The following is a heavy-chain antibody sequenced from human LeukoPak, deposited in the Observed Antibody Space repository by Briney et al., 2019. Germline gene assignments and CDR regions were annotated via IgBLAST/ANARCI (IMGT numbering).Heavy chain of an antibody. CDR3: AREKGGNYFDA. J-gene: IGHJ4*02. CDR2: IGSSGTTI. V-gene: IGHV3-48*03. D-gene: IGHD1-26*01. Sequence: GGSLRLSCAASGFTFSSYEMNWVRQAPGKGLEWVSYIGSSGTTIYYADSVKGRSTISRDNAKNSLYLQMNSLRAEDTAVYYCAREKGGNYFDAWGQGTLVTVSS. CDR1: GFTFSSYE.